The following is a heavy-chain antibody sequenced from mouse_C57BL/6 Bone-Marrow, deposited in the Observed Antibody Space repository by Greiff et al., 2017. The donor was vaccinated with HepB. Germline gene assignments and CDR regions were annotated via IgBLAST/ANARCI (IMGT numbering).Heavy chain of an antibody. V-gene: IGHV1-9*01. CDR3: AREDDYDEDGCDY. CDR2: ILPGSGST. J-gene: IGHJ2*01. CDR1: GYTFTGYW. Sequence: VQLQQSGAELMKPGASVKLSCKATGYTFTGYWIEWVKQRPGHGLEWIGEILPGSGSTIYNEKFKGKATFTADTSSNNAYLRRSSLTTEDSAIYYCAREDDYDEDGCDYGGKGTTLTGSA. D-gene: IGHD2-4*01.